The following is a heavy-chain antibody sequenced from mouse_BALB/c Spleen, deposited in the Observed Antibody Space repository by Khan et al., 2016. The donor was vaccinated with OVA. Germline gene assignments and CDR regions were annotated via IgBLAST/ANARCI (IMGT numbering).Heavy chain of an antibody. CDR2: INPYNGGT. CDR3: ARGNYYGSNSWFAY. Sequence: EVQLQQSGPELVKPGASMKISCKASGYSFTDYTMNWVKQSHGKSLEWIGLINPYNGGTSYNQKFKGKATLTVDKSSSTAYIELLSLTSEDSAVYYCARGNYYGSNSWFAYWGQGTLVTVSA. J-gene: IGHJ3*01. D-gene: IGHD1-1*01. CDR1: GYSFTDYT. V-gene: IGHV1-18*01.